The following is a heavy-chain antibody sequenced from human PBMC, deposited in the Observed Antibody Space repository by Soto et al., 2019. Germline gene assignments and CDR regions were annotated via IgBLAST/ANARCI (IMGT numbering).Heavy chain of an antibody. Sequence: QVQLVESGGGVVQPGRSLRLSCAASGFTFSTNGMHWVRQAPGKGLEWVAIISYDGSNKYYADSVKGRLTISRDNSKNTLYLQMKSLRAEDTAVYYCAKDRVESGLGEVDYWGQGTLVTVSS. D-gene: IGHD3-16*01. CDR2: ISYDGSNK. V-gene: IGHV3-30*18. CDR1: GFTFSTNG. J-gene: IGHJ4*02. CDR3: AKDRVESGLGEVDY.